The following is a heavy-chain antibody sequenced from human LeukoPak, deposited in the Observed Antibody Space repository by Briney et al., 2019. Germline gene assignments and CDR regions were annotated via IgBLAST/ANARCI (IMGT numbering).Heavy chain of an antibody. V-gene: IGHV4-34*01. D-gene: IGHD3-3*01. CDR3: VSALSTIFGVAHAFDI. CDR2: INHSGST. CDR1: GGSFSGCY. Sequence: SETLSLTCAVYGGSFSGCYWSWIRQPPGKGLEWIGEINHSGSTNYNPSLKSRVTISVDTSKNQFSLKLSSVTAADTAVYYCVSALSTIFGVAHAFDIWGQGTMVTVSS. J-gene: IGHJ3*02.